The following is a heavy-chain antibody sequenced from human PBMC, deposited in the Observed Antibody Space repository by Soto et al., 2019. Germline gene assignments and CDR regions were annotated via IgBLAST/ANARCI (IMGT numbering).Heavy chain of an antibody. CDR1: GYSITSSNW. V-gene: IGHV4-4*02. J-gene: IGHJ5*02. CDR2: IFHSGNA. D-gene: IGHD3-3*01. CDR3: ARGQRFSDWFDP. Sequence: SATLSLTCAVSGYSITSSNWWSWVRQTPGRGLEWIGEIFHSGNANYSPSLRSRVTISIDKSMNYFSLRLSSVTAADTAVYYCARGQRFSDWFDPWGQGTLVTVSS.